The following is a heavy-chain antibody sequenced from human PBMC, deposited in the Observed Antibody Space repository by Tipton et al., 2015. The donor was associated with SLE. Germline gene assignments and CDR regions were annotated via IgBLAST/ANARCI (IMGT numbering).Heavy chain of an antibody. V-gene: IGHV3-33*01. Sequence: RSLRLSCAASGFTFSSYGMHWVRQAPGKGLEWVAFIRYDGSNKYYADSVKGRFTISRDNAKNSLYLQMNSLRAEDTAVYYCARLIMDGGLKGSGDYWGQGTLVTVSS. CDR2: IRYDGSNK. CDR1: GFTFSSYG. D-gene: IGHD3-16*01. CDR3: ARLIMDGGLKGSGDY. J-gene: IGHJ4*02.